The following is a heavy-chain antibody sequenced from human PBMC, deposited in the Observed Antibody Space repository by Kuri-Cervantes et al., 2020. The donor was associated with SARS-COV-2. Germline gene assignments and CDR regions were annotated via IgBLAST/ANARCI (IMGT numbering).Heavy chain of an antibody. D-gene: IGHD2-21*01. CDR2: ISAYNGNT. CDR1: GYTFTGYY. V-gene: IGHV1-18*04. Sequence: ASVKVSCKASGYTFTGYYMHWVRQAPGQGLEWMGWISAYNGNTNYAQKLQGRVTMTTDTSTSTAYMELRSLRSDDTAVYYCAREEHDIVMDNAFDVWGQGTMVTVSS. CDR3: AREEHDIVMDNAFDV. J-gene: IGHJ3*01.